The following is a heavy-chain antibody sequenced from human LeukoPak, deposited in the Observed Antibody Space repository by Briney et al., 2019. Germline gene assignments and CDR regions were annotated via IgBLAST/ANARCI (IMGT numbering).Heavy chain of an antibody. D-gene: IGHD3-22*01. CDR3: AKLDYYDSRFDY. J-gene: IGHJ4*02. CDR2: ISGSGGST. Sequence: GGSLRLSCAASGFTFSSYAMSWVRQAPGKGLEWVSAISGSGGSTYYADSVKGRFTTSRDNSKNTLYLQMNSLRAEDTAVYYCAKLDYYDSRFDYWGQGTLVTVSS. V-gene: IGHV3-23*01. CDR1: GFTFSSYA.